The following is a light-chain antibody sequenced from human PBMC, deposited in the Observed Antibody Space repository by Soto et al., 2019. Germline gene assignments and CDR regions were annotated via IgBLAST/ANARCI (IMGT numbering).Light chain of an antibody. CDR1: QYISTW. Sequence: QMTQSPSTLSASVGDRVTLTCRASQYISTWLAWYQQKPGKAPKLLIHDASSLQSGVPSRFSGRGSGTEFTLTITSLQPDDFATYYCQYHDDHFGPGTKVDIK. CDR3: QYHDDH. J-gene: IGKJ3*01. CDR2: DAS. V-gene: IGKV1-5*01.